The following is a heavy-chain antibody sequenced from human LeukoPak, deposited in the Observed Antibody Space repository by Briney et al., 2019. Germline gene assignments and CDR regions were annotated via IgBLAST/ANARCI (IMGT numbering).Heavy chain of an antibody. CDR2: IWYDGSNK. CDR3: ARDPYDFWSGYLGGYYYGMDV. J-gene: IGHJ6*02. CDR1: GFTFSSYG. D-gene: IGHD3-3*01. Sequence: PGRSLRLSCAASGFTFSSYGMHWVRQAPGKGLEWVAVIWYDGSNKYYADSVKGRFTISRDNSKNTLYLRMNSLRAEDTAVYYCARDPYDFWSGYLGGYYYGMDVWGQGTTVTVSS. V-gene: IGHV3-33*01.